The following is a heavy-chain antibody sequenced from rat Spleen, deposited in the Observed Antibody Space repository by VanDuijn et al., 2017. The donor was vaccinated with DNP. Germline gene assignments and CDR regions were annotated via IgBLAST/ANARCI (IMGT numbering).Heavy chain of an antibody. V-gene: IGHV5-17*01. CDR3: ARPGSPYYFDY. D-gene: IGHD5-1*01. Sequence: EVQLVESGGGLVQPGRSLKLSCAASGFTFSDYAMAWVRQAPKQGLEWVATIIYDGSSTYYRDSVKGRFTIPRDNAKSTLYLQMDSLRSEDTATYYCARPGSPYYFDYWGQGVMVTVSS. CDR2: IIYDGSST. CDR1: GFTFSDYA. J-gene: IGHJ2*01.